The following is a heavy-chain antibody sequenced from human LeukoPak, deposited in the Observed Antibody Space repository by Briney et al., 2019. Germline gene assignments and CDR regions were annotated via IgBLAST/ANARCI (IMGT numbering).Heavy chain of an antibody. D-gene: IGHD1-1*01. V-gene: IGHV4-59*08. CDR3: ARLRPPGTPGRWFDP. Sequence: KSSETLSLTCTVSGGSISSYYWSWIRRPPGKGLEWIGYIYYSGSTNYNPSLKSRVTISVDTSKNQFSLKLSSVTAADTAVYYCARLRPPGTPGRWFDPWGQGTLVTVSS. CDR2: IYYSGST. J-gene: IGHJ5*02. CDR1: GGSISSYY.